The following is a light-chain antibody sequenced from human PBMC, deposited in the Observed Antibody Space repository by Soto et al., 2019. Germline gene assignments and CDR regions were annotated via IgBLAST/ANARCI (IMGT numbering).Light chain of an antibody. CDR3: QQRTNWPTST. CDR1: QNVRSY. V-gene: IGKV3-11*01. J-gene: IGKJ5*01. Sequence: EIVLTQSPATLSLSPGERATLSCRASQNVRSYLAWYQQKPGQAPRLLIHDASSRATGIPDRFSGSGSGTDFTLTISSLEPEDSAVYSCQQRTNWPTSTFGQGTRLAI. CDR2: DAS.